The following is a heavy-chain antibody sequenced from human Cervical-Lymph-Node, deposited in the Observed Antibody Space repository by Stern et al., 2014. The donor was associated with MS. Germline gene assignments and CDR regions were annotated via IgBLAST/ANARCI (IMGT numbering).Heavy chain of an antibody. CDR3: ARDLDGSGWYFLVN. CDR2: RTYDGSNK. CDR1: GFNFSGYA. J-gene: IGHJ4*02. Sequence: VQLEESGGGVVQPGGSVRLSCEGSGFNFSGYAFHWVRQSAGKGLEWLALRTYDGSNKSKADSVKGRFTIARDNPENTLYLQMNSLGVEDTAVYFCARDLDGSGWYFLVNGGQGTLITVSS. V-gene: IGHV3-30-3*01. D-gene: IGHD6-19*01.